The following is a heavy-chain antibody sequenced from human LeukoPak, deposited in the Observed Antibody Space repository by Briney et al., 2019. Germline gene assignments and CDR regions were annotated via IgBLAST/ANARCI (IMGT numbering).Heavy chain of an antibody. CDR2: IYTSGTT. CDR3: ARDLSNVDAFDI. J-gene: IGHJ3*02. D-gene: IGHD2-8*01. Sequence: SETLSLTCTVSGGSISSGSYYWSWIRQPAGKGLAWIGRIYTSGTTNYNPSLKSRVTISVDTSKNQFSLKLSSVTAADTAVYYCARDLSNVDAFDIWGQGTMVTVSS. CDR1: GGSISSGSYY. V-gene: IGHV4-61*02.